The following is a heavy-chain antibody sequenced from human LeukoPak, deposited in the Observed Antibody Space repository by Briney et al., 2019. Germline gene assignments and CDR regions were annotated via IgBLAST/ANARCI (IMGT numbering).Heavy chain of an antibody. Sequence: SVKVSCKASGGTFSSYAISWVRQAPGQGHEWMGRIIPILGIANYAQKFQGRVTITADKSTSTAYMELSSLRSEDTAVYYCARVSREDIVVVPTSYGMDVWGQGTTATVSS. J-gene: IGHJ6*02. D-gene: IGHD2-2*01. CDR3: ARVSREDIVVVPTSYGMDV. V-gene: IGHV1-69*04. CDR1: GGTFSSYA. CDR2: IIPILGIA.